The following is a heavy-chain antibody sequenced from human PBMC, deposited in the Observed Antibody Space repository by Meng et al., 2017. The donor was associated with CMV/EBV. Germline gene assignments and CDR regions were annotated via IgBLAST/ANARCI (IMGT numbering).Heavy chain of an antibody. CDR2: IYYSGST. CDR1: GGSISSYY. V-gene: IGHV4-59*01. Sequence: GSLRLSCTVSGGSISSYYWSWIRQPPGKGLEWIGYIYYSGSTNYNPSLKSRVTTSVATSKNQFSLKLSSLAAADTAVYYCARALSGELLDDWGQGTLVTVSS. D-gene: IGHD1-26*01. CDR3: ARALSGELLDD. J-gene: IGHJ4*02.